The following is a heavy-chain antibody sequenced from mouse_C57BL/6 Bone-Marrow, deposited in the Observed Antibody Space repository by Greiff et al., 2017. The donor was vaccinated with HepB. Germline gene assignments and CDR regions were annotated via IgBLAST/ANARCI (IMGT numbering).Heavy chain of an antibody. CDR2: ISDGGSYT. CDR3: ARVSDGYYAY. Sequence: EVQLVESGGGLVKPGGSLKLSCAASGFTFSSYAMSWVRQTPEKRLEWVATISDGGSYTYYPDNVKGRFTISRDNAKNNLYLQMSHLKSEDTAMYYCARVSDGYYAYWGQGTLVTVSA. D-gene: IGHD2-3*01. CDR1: GFTFSSYA. V-gene: IGHV5-4*01. J-gene: IGHJ3*01.